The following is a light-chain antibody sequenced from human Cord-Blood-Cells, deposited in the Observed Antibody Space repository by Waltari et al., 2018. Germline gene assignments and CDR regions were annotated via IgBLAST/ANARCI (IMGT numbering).Light chain of an antibody. Sequence: QSVLTQPPSESAPAGQKVTSSCSGRSSNIGNNYVSWYQQLPGTAPKLLIYDNKKRPSGIPDRFSGSKSGTSATLGITGLLTGDEADYYCGTWDSSLSVVFGGGTKLSVL. J-gene: IGLJ2*01. CDR2: DNK. CDR1: SSNIGNNY. V-gene: IGLV1-51*01. CDR3: GTWDSSLSVV.